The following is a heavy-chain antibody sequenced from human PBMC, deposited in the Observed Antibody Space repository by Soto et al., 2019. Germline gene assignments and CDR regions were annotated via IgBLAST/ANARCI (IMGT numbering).Heavy chain of an antibody. CDR1: GFTFSSYY. D-gene: IGHD2-21*02. V-gene: IGHV1-46*01. CDR2: INPSNGFT. CDR3: ARDLTARYGGGDGPLEYYYGGMDV. J-gene: IGHJ6*02. Sequence: QVQLLQSGAELKKPGASVSLSCKASGFTFSSYYIHWVRQSPAEGLQWMGVINPSNGFTSYPQKFQSRVTMSTDTSTNTVSMELRILRIEDTAVYFCARDLTARYGGGDGPLEYYYGGMDVWGQGTAVSVSS.